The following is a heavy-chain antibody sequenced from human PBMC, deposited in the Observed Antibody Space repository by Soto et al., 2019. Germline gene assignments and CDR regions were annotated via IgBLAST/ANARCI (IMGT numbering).Heavy chain of an antibody. Sequence: GASVKVSCKASGYTFTSYYMHWVRQAPGQGLEWMGIINPNNGNTSYAQKLQGRVTMARDTSTSTAYMELRSLRSDDTAVYYCARDFQTSSGWPAWGQGTLVTVSS. D-gene: IGHD6-19*01. CDR2: INPNNGNT. J-gene: IGHJ4*02. CDR3: ARDFQTSSGWPA. V-gene: IGHV1-46*01. CDR1: GYTFTSYY.